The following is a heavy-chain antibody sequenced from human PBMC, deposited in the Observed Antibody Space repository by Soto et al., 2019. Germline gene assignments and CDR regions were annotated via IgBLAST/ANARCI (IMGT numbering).Heavy chain of an antibody. CDR1: GGSISSYY. D-gene: IGHD2-2*01. Sequence: SETLSLTCTVSGGSISSYYWSWIRQPPGKGLEWIGYIYYSGSTNYNPSLKSRVTISVDTSKNQFSLKLSSVTAADTAVYYCARGLRGPAALDPWGQGTLVTVSS. V-gene: IGHV4-59*01. J-gene: IGHJ5*02. CDR3: ARGLRGPAALDP. CDR2: IYYSGST.